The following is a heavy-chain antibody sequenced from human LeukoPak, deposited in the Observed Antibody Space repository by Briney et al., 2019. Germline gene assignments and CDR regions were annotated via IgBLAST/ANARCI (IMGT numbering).Heavy chain of an antibody. Sequence: PSETLSLTCAVYGGSFSGYYWSWIRQPPGKGLEWIGEINHSGSTNYNPSLKSRVTISVDTSKNQFSLKLSSVTAADTAVYYCARAYTGYCSSTSCPWGYYCYYYMDVWGKGTTVTVSS. V-gene: IGHV4-34*01. J-gene: IGHJ6*03. CDR2: INHSGST. CDR1: GGSFSGYY. D-gene: IGHD2-2*01. CDR3: ARAYTGYCSSTSCPWGYYCYYYMDV.